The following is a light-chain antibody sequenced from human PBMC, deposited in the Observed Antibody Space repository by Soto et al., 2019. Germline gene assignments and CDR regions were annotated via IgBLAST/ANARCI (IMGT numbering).Light chain of an antibody. Sequence: DIGLTQSPTPMTLSPGERATLSCRASQSVSSYLSWYQQKPGQAPRLLIYDASNRATGIPARFSGSGSGTEFTLIISSLQSEDSAVYYCQQYNIWPRTSGQGAKVDVK. CDR1: QSVSSY. J-gene: IGKJ1*01. V-gene: IGKV3-11*01. CDR2: DAS. CDR3: QQYNIWPRT.